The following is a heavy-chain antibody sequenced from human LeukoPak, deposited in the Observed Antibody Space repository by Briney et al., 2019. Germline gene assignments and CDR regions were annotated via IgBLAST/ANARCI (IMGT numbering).Heavy chain of an antibody. D-gene: IGHD2-21*01. V-gene: IGHV3-23*01. Sequence: PSETLSLTCTVSGGSISSYYWSWIRQPPGKGLEWVSGISGSGTNTYYADSVKGRFTISRDNSKNTLYLQMNNLRAEDTAVYYCATERGDSPDYWGQGTLVTVSS. CDR2: ISGSGTNT. J-gene: IGHJ4*02. CDR3: ATERGDSPDY. CDR1: GGSISSYY.